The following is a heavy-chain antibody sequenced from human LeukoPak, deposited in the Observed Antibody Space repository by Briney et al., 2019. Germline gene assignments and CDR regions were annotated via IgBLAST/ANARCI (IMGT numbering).Heavy chain of an antibody. CDR1: GFTVSSNY. V-gene: IGHV3-53*01. D-gene: IGHD2-21*02. CDR3: VSEATYCGGDCYGY. Sequence: GGSLRLSCAASGFTVSSNYMSWVRQAPGKGLEWVSVIYRGGTTYYAESVKGRFTISRDNSKNTLYLQMNSLRGEDTAVYFCVSEATYCGGDCYGYWGQGTLVTVSS. J-gene: IGHJ4*02. CDR2: IYRGGTT.